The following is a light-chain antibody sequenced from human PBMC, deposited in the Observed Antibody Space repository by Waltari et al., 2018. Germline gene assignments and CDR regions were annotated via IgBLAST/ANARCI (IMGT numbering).Light chain of an antibody. CDR3: LQYNSHPYS. V-gene: IGKV1-17*01. CDR1: QGISTY. J-gene: IGKJ2*03. Sequence: DIQMTQSPSSLSASAGDTVTITCRASQGISTYLNWYQQKPGKAPKRLIYGASNLESGVPSRFSGSGSGTDFTLTISSLQPEDFATYYCLQYNSHPYSFGQGTKVEI. CDR2: GAS.